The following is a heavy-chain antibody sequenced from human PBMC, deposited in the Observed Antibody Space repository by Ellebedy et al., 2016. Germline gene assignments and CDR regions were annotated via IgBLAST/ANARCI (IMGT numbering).Heavy chain of an antibody. D-gene: IGHD6-19*01. J-gene: IGHJ4*02. CDR2: ITGSGDRT. CDR1: GSSFSSYA. Sequence: GESLKISCAASGSSFSSYAMSWVRQAPGKGPEWVSTITGSGDRTNYADSVKGRFTISRDSSKNTLYLDMDSLRAEDTAIYYCAKCRHINGCLLDYWGQGTLVTVSS. V-gene: IGHV3-23*01. CDR3: AKCRHINGCLLDY.